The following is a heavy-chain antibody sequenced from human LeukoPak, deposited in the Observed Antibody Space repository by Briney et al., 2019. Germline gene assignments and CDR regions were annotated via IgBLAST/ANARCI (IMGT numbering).Heavy chain of an antibody. CDR2: ISYDGSNK. V-gene: IGHV3-30*18. J-gene: IGHJ5*02. CDR1: GFTFSSYG. CDR3: AKDSPYGGNSGWFDP. D-gene: IGHD4-23*01. Sequence: PGGSLRLSCAASGFTFSSYGMHWVRQAPDKGLEWVAVISYDGSNKYYADSVKGRFTISRDNSKNTLYLQMNSLRAEDTAVYYCAKDSPYGGNSGWFDPWGQGTLVTVSS.